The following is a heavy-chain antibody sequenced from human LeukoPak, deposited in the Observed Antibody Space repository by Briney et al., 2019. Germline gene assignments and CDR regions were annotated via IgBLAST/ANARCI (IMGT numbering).Heavy chain of an antibody. D-gene: IGHD2/OR15-2a*01. V-gene: IGHV3-43*02. J-gene: IGHJ3*01. CDR1: GFTFDDYA. Sequence: GGSLGPPGAAFGFTFDDYAIYWVRQAPGKGLEWVCLISGDGGGTTYYADSVKDRFTISRDNSKNSLYLEMNSLRTEDTALYYCAKDNGLILLLWGQETMVTVSS. CDR2: ISGDGGGTT. CDR3: AKDNGLILLL.